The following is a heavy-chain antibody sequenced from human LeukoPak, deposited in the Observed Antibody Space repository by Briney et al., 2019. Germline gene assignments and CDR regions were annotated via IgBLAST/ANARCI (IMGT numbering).Heavy chain of an antibody. V-gene: IGHV4-59*01. CDR2: IYYSGST. CDR3: ARGAGKYYFHGMDV. J-gene: IGHJ6*02. CDR1: GVSISSSY. Sequence: SETLPLTCTVSGVSISSSYWSWIRQPPGKGLEWIGHIYYSGSTNFNPSLKSRVTLSLDTSKNQFSLKLISVTAADTAVYYCARGAGKYYFHGMDVWGQGTTVTVSS.